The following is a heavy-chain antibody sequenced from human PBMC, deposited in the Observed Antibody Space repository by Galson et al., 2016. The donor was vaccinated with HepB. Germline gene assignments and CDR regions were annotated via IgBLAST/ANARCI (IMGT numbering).Heavy chain of an antibody. D-gene: IGHD2-2*01. CDR3: ARDGGGSGTSDFDY. V-gene: IGHV1-69*13. Sequence: SVKVSCKASGGAFSNYAISWVRQAPGQGPEWMGGIIPIFRTPNYAQNFQDRLTITADESTSTAYMELRSLRSDDTAVYYCARDGGGSGTSDFDYWGQGTLVTVSS. J-gene: IGHJ4*02. CDR1: GGAFSNYA. CDR2: IIPIFRTP.